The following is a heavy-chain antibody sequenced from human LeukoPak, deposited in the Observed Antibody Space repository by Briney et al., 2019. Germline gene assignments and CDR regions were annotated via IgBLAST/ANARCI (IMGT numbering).Heavy chain of an antibody. D-gene: IGHD6-13*01. V-gene: IGHV4-59*08. CDR2: IYYSGST. CDR1: GGSFSSYY. CDR3: ARLVAAAGNAFDI. J-gene: IGHJ3*02. Sequence: PSETLSLTCAVYGGSFSSYYRSWIRQPPGKGLEWIGYIYYSGSTNYNPSLKSRVTISVDTSKNQFSLKLSSVTAADTAVYYCARLVAAAGNAFDIWGQGTMVTVSS.